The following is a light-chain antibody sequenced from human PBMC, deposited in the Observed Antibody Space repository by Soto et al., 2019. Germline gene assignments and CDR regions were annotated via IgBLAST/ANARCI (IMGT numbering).Light chain of an antibody. CDR2: DVT. CDR1: SIDVGYYDY. CDR3: SSYSGDNTLV. Sequence: QSALTQPPSASGSPGQSVTISCTGTSIDVGYYDYVSWYQQHPGKAPKLMIYDVTKRPSGVPDRFSGSKSGNTASLTVSGLQAEDEADYYCSSYSGDNTLVFGGGTQLTVL. J-gene: IGLJ2*01. V-gene: IGLV2-8*01.